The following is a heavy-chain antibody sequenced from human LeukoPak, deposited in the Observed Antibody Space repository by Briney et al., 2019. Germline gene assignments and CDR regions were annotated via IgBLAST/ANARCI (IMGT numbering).Heavy chain of an antibody. D-gene: IGHD1-26*01. Sequence: AAVTLSFTASGYTFTIYGISWVRHAPGQGPEWMGWISAYSGNTNYAQKLQGRVTITTDTSTSTAYMELRSLRSDDTAVYYCARGWVGGAFDIWGQGTMVTVSS. J-gene: IGHJ3*02. CDR3: ARGWVGGAFDI. CDR1: GYTFTIYG. V-gene: IGHV1-18*01. CDR2: ISAYSGNT.